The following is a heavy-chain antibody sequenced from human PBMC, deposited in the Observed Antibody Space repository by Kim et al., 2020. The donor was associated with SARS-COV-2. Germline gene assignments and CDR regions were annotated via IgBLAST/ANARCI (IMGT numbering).Heavy chain of an antibody. CDR3: SKVKFGELLFDAFDI. D-gene: IGHD3-10*01. Sequence: DTGRGRYTISRDNYKNTLYLQMNSLRAEDTAVYYCSKVKFGELLFDAFDIWGQGTMVTVSS. J-gene: IGHJ3*02. V-gene: IGHV3-23*01.